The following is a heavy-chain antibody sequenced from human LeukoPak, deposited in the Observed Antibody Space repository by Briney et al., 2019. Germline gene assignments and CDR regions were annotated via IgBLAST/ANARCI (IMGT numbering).Heavy chain of an antibody. CDR2: ISSSSSYI. J-gene: IGHJ5*02. CDR1: GFTFSSYS. Sequence: GGSLRLSCAASGFTFSSYSMNWVRQAPGKGLEWVSSISSSSSYIYYADSVKGRFTISRDNAKNSLYLQVNSLRAEETAVYYCARDNGYLESWFDPWGQGTLVTVSS. V-gene: IGHV3-21*01. D-gene: IGHD4-17*01. CDR3: ARDNGYLESWFDP.